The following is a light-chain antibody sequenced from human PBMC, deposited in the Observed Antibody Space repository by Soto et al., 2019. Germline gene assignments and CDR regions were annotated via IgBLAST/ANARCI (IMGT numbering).Light chain of an antibody. Sequence: QPVLTQPPSASATPGQTVTLSCSGSTSNIGSNGVSWYRQVPGTAPKLLIYNDNQRPSGVPDRFSGSKSGTSASLAISGLQSEEEADYYCAAWDGTLPAWVFGGGTKLTVL. V-gene: IGLV1-44*01. CDR2: NDN. CDR3: AAWDGTLPAWV. CDR1: TSNIGSNG. J-gene: IGLJ3*02.